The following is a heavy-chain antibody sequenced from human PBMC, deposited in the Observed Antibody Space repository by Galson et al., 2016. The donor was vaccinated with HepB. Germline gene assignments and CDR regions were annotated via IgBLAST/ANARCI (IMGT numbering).Heavy chain of an antibody. CDR1: GLTFSSYG. CDR2: MSGSGGTT. V-gene: IGHV3-23*01. D-gene: IGHD6-19*01. CDR3: AKAPSGWSHYFDY. J-gene: IGHJ4*02. Sequence: SLRLSCAASGLTFSSYGMSWVRQAPGKGLEWVSTMSGSGGTTYYADSVKGRFTISRDNSRNTVFLQMNSLTAEDTAVYYCAKAPSGWSHYFDYWGQGILVTVSS.